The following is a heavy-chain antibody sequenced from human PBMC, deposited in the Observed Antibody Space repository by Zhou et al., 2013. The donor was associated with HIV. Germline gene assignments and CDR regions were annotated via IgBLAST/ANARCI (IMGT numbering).Heavy chain of an antibody. V-gene: IGHV4-4*07. CDR3: ARDLPRSTPGGDY. J-gene: IGHJ4*02. Sequence: QVQLQESGPGLVKPSETLSLTCTVSGGSISNYYWSWIRQSAGKGLEWIGRIHPSGSTNYNPSLKSRVTMSVDTSKNQFSLKLSSVTAADTAVYYCARDLPRSTPGGDYWGQGTLVTVSS. CDR2: IHPSGST. CDR1: GGSISNYY. D-gene: IGHD1-26*01.